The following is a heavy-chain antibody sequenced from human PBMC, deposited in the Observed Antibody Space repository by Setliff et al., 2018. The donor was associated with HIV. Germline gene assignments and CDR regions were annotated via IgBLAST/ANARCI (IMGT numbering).Heavy chain of an antibody. CDR3: ARGGDILVVSAAPDY. CDR1: GGSITGHY. CDR2: IYTSGST. V-gene: IGHV4-59*11. J-gene: IGHJ4*02. D-gene: IGHD2-2*01. Sequence: PSETLSLTCTVSGGSITGHYWSWIRQPPGKGLEWIGHIYTSGSTNYNPSLKSRVAISVDTSKNQFSLKVNSVTAVDTAVYYCARGGDILVVSAAPDYWGQGTLVTVSS.